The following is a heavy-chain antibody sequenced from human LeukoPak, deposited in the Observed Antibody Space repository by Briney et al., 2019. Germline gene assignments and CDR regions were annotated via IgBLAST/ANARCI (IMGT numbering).Heavy chain of an antibody. V-gene: IGHV3-48*04. CDR3: ARFAKMASFDH. CDR1: GFTFRSYS. CDR2: ISRSGSTI. D-gene: IGHD5-24*01. J-gene: IGHJ4*02. Sequence: GGSLRLSCAASGFTFRSYSMNWFRQAPGKGLEWVSYISRSGSTIYYAASAKGRFTISRDNAKNSLYLQMNSLRAEDTAVYYCARFAKMASFDHWGQGTLVTVSS.